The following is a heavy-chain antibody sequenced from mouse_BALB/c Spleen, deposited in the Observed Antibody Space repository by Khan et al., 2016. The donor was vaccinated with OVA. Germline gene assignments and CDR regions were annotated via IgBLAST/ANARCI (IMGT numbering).Heavy chain of an antibody. J-gene: IGHJ1*01. CDR3: ARGASYWYFDV. Sequence: QIQLVQSGPELKKPGETVKISCKASGYTFTNYGMNWVKQAPGKGLKWMGWINTYTGEPTYTDDFKGRFAFSLETSASTAYLQINNIKNEDMATYFCARGASYWYFDVWGARTTVTVSS. V-gene: IGHV9-1*02. CDR2: INTYTGEP. CDR1: GYTFTNYG.